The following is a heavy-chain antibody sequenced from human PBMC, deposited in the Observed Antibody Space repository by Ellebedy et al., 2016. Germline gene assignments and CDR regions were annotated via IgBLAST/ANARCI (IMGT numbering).Heavy chain of an antibody. Sequence: GESLKISCAASGFTFSRYWMSWVRQAPGKGLEWVANIKQDGSEKYYVDSVKGRFTISRDDAKNSLSLQMNSLRSEDTAVYYCARRNDYGYGLFDPWGQGTLVTVSS. CDR1: GFTFSRYW. V-gene: IGHV3-7*01. CDR2: IKQDGSEK. J-gene: IGHJ5*02. D-gene: IGHD4-17*01. CDR3: ARRNDYGYGLFDP.